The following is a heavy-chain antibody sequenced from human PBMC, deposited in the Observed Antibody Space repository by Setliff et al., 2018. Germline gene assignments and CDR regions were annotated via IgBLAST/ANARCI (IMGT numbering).Heavy chain of an antibody. Sequence: GASVKVSCKASGGTFSSYAISWVRQAPGQGLEWMGGIIPIFGTANYAQKFQGRVSMTTNTSISTVYMELNSLRSDDTAVYYCARSVEKGLESWFDPWGQGTLVTVSS. D-gene: IGHD6-6*01. CDR2: IIPIFGTA. CDR3: ARSVEKGLESWFDP. CDR1: GGTFSSYA. V-gene: IGHV1-69*05. J-gene: IGHJ5*02.